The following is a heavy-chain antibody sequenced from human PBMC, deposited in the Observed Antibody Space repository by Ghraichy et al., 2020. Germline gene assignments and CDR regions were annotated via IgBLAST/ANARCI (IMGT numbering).Heavy chain of an antibody. CDR2: INHSGST. Sequence: SETLSLTCAVYGGSFSGYYWSWIRQPPGKGLEWIGEINHSGSTNYNPSLKSRVTISVDTSKNQFSLKLSSVTAADTAVYYCARVVYSSGWYGIDYWGQGTLVTVSS. J-gene: IGHJ4*02. CDR1: GGSFSGYY. V-gene: IGHV4-34*01. D-gene: IGHD6-19*01. CDR3: ARVVYSSGWYGIDY.